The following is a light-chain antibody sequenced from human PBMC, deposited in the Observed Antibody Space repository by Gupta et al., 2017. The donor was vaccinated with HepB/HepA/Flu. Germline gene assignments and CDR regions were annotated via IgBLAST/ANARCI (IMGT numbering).Light chain of an antibody. CDR2: GAS. CDR3: QQYKNWPPWT. CDR1: QSVSSN. V-gene: IGKV3-15*01. Sequence: EIVMTQSPATLSVSQGERATLSCRASQSVSSNLAWYQQKPGQPPRLLIYGASTRATGVPVRFSGSGSGTEYTLTISSLQAEDFAVYYCQQYKNWPPWTFGQGTKVEIK. J-gene: IGKJ1*01.